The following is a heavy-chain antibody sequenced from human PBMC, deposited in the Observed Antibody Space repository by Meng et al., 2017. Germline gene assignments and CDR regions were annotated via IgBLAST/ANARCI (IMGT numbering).Heavy chain of an antibody. D-gene: IGHD5-18*01. V-gene: IGHV1-69*01. J-gene: IGHJ5*02. CDR1: GGTFSSYA. CDR2: IIPIFGTA. Sequence: VRWVQLGAEGEKPGSSVKVSCKASGGTFSSYAISWVRQAPGQGLEWMGGIIPIFGTANYAQKFQGRVTITADESTSTAYMELSSLRSEDTAVYYCARGGYSYGLWFDPWGQGTLVTVSS. CDR3: ARGGYSYGLWFDP.